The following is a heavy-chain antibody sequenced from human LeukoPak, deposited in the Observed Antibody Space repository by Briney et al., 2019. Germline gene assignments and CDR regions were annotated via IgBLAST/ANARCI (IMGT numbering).Heavy chain of an antibody. Sequence: MPSETLSLTCSASGGSISNNYWTWLRQPPGKGLEWIGYISSSGSTDYNPSLKSRVTMSVDTSKNQFSLRLRSVTAADTAVYYCARVRAAAAHFDSWGQGTLVTLSS. D-gene: IGHD6-13*01. CDR3: ARVRAAAAHFDS. CDR2: ISSSGST. V-gene: IGHV4-4*08. CDR1: GGSISNNY. J-gene: IGHJ4*02.